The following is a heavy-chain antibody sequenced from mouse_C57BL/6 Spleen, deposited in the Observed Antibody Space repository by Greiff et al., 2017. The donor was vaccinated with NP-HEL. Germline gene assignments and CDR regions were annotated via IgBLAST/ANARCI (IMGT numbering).Heavy chain of an antibody. CDR1: GYTFTDYN. J-gene: IGHJ1*03. CDR3: ARHHWYFDV. V-gene: IGHV1-18*01. CDR2: INPNNGGT. Sequence: EVQLQESGPELVKPGASVKIPCKASGYTFTDYNMDWVKQSHGKSLEWIGDINPNNGGTIYNQKFKGKATLTVDKSSSTAYMELRSLTSEDTAVYYCARHHWYFDVWGTGTTVTVSS.